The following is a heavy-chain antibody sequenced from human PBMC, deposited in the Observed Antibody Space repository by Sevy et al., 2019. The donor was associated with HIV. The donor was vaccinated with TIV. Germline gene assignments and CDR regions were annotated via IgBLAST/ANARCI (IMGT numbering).Heavy chain of an antibody. CDR3: ARGRGSTFDI. V-gene: IGHV6-1*01. CDR1: GDSVSSDIGA. Sequence: QSQTLSLTCVISGDSVSSDIGAWNWIRQSPSRGLEWLGRTYYRSKWYNEDAVFVKSRITVNAATSRNQFSLQVNSMTPEDTAMYFCARGRGSTFDIWGQGTMVTVSS. J-gene: IGHJ3*02. D-gene: IGHD3-16*01. CDR2: TYYRSKWYN.